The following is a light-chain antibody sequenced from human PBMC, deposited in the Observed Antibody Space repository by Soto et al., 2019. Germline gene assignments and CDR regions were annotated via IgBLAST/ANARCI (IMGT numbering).Light chain of an antibody. V-gene: IGLV1-40*01. CDR1: SSNIGAGYD. CDR2: ANS. J-gene: IGLJ1*01. CDR3: QSYDSSLSGFYV. Sequence: QSVLTQPPSVSGAPGQRVTISCTGSSSNIGAGYDIHWYQQLPGSAPKLLIYANSNRPSGIPDRFSGSRSGASASLAITGLQAEDEANYSWQSYDSSLSGFYVFGTGTKVTVL.